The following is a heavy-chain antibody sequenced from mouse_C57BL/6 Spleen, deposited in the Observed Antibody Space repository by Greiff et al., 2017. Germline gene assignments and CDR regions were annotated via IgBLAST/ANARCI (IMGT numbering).Heavy chain of an antibody. J-gene: IGHJ4*01. CDR3: ARWIEVDYAMDY. CDR2: IHPNSGST. CDR1: GYTFTSYW. D-gene: IGHD1-1*02. V-gene: IGHV1-64*01. Sequence: QVQLQQPGAELVKPGASVKLSCKASGYTFTSYWMHWVKQRPGQGLEWIGMIHPNSGSTNYNEKFKSKATLTVDKSSSTAYMQLSSLTSEDAAVYYCARWIEVDYAMDYGGQGTSVTVSS.